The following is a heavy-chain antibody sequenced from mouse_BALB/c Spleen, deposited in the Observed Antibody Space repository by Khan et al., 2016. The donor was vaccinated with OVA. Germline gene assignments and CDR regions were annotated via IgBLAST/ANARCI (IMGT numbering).Heavy chain of an antibody. CDR2: VSSGGSYT. Sequence: EVELVESGGGLVKPGGSLKLSCAASGFTFNNYAMSWVRQTPEKRLEWVATVSSGGSYTYYPDSVTGRFTISRDNAKNTLYLQMSSLRSEDTAMYYCARQGGIYDGPFDYWGQGTTLTVSS. V-gene: IGHV5-9-3*01. CDR3: ARQGGIYDGPFDY. J-gene: IGHJ2*01. D-gene: IGHD2-3*01. CDR1: GFTFNNYA.